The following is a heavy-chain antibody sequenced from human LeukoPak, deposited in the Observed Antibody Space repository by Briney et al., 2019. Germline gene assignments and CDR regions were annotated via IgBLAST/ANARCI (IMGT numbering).Heavy chain of an antibody. D-gene: IGHD3-10*01. J-gene: IGHJ2*01. CDR1: GGSISSYY. CDR3: ARVDGSGSYYNIDWYFDL. Sequence: SETLSLTCTVSGGSISSYYWSWIRQPPGKGLEWIGYIYYSGSTNYNLSLKSRVTISVDTSKNQFSLKLSSVTAADTAVYYCARVDGSGSYYNIDWYFDLWGRGTLVTVSS. CDR2: IYYSGST. V-gene: IGHV4-59*01.